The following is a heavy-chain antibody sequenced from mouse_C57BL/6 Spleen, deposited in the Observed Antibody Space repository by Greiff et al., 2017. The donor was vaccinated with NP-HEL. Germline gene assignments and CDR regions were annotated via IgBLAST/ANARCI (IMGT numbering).Heavy chain of an antibody. CDR1: GFNIKDYY. J-gene: IGHJ2*01. Sequence: VQLKQSGAELVRPGASVKLSCTASGFNIKDYYMHWVKQRPEQGLEWIGRIDPEDGDTEYAPKFQGKATMTADTSSNTAYLQLSSLTSEDTAVYYCTTYYGSSYVFDYWGQGTTLTVSS. CDR3: TTYYGSSYVFDY. CDR2: IDPEDGDT. V-gene: IGHV14-1*01. D-gene: IGHD1-1*01.